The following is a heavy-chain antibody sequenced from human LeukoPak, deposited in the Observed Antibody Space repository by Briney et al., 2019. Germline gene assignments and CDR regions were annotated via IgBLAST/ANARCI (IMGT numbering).Heavy chain of an antibody. Sequence: GGSLRLSCAASGFTFSSYSMNWVRQAPGKGLEWVSYISSSSSTIYYADSVKGRFTISRDNAKNSLYLQMNSLRAEDTAVYYCARDDCSVGSCYSRNYYGMDVWGQGTTVTVSS. CDR2: ISSSSSTI. J-gene: IGHJ6*02. CDR1: GFTFSSYS. D-gene: IGHD2-15*01. V-gene: IGHV3-48*01. CDR3: ARDDCSVGSCYSRNYYGMDV.